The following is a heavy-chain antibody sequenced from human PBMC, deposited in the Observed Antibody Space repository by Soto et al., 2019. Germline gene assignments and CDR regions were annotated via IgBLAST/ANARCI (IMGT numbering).Heavy chain of an antibody. CDR3: ARDFRYSGYDVNYYYYGMDV. D-gene: IGHD5-12*01. V-gene: IGHV1-69*01. J-gene: IGHJ6*02. CDR2: IIPIFGTA. Sequence: QVQLVQSGAEVKKPGSSVKVSCKASGGTFSSYAISWVRQAPGQGLEWMGGIIPIFGTANYAQKFQGRVTITADESASTAYMELSSLRSEDTAVYYCARDFRYSGYDVNYYYYGMDVWGQGTTVTVS. CDR1: GGTFSSYA.